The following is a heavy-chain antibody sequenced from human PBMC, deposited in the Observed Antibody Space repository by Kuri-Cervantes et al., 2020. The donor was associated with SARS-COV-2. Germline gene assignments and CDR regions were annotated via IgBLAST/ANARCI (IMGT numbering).Heavy chain of an antibody. CDR1: GGTFSSYA. Sequence: SCKASGGTFSSYAISWVRQAPGQGLEWMGRIIPILGTANYAQKFQGRVTITADKSTSTAYMELSSLRSEDTAVYYCASRRGYSYGIAVGDAFDIWGQGTMVTVSS. V-gene: IGHV1-69*04. D-gene: IGHD5-18*01. J-gene: IGHJ3*02. CDR3: ASRRGYSYGIAVGDAFDI. CDR2: IIPILGTA.